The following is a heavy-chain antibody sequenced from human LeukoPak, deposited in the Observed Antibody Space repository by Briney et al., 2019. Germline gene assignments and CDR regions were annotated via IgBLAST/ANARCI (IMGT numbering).Heavy chain of an antibody. CDR3: AREPLWFGEYTGGWFDP. J-gene: IGHJ5*02. CDR1: GGSISSSSYY. Sequence: SETLSLTCTVSGGSISSSSYYWDWIRQPPGKGLEWIGSIYYSGSTYYNPSLKSRVTISVDTSKNQFSLKLSSVTAADTAVYYCAREPLWFGEYTGGWFDPWGQGTLVTVSS. D-gene: IGHD3-10*01. V-gene: IGHV4-39*07. CDR2: IYYSGST.